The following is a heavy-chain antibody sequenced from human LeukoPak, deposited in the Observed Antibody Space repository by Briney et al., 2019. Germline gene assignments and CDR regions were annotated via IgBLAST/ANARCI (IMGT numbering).Heavy chain of an antibody. CDR3: ARVSSSWPHYYFDY. Sequence: SETLSLTCAVYGGSFSGYYWSWIRQPPGKGLEWIGEINHSGSTNYNPSLKSRVTISVDTSKNQFSLKLSSVTAADTAVYYCARVSSSWPHYYFDYWGQGTLVTVSS. CDR2: INHSGST. V-gene: IGHV4-34*01. CDR1: GGSFSGYY. J-gene: IGHJ4*02. D-gene: IGHD6-13*01.